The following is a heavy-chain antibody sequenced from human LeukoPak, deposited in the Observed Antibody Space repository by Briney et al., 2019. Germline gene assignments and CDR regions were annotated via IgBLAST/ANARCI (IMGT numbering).Heavy chain of an antibody. D-gene: IGHD5-24*01. J-gene: IGHJ4*02. CDR3: ARHGGGWLPDSRFDY. Sequence: SETPSLTCTVSGGSISSSSYYWGWIRQPPGKGLEWIGSIYYSGSTYYNPSLKSRVTISVDTSKNQFSLKLSSVTAADTAVYYCARHGGGWLPDSRFDYWGQGTLVTVSS. CDR1: GGSISSSSYY. V-gene: IGHV4-39*01. CDR2: IYYSGST.